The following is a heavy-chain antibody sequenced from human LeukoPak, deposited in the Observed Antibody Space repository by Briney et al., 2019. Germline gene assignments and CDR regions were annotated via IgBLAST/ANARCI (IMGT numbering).Heavy chain of an antibody. Sequence: PGGSLRLSCAASGFTFSSYGMHWVRQAPGKGLEWVAVISYDGSNKYYADSVKGRFTISRDNSKNTLYLQMNSLRAEDTAVYYCAKDGMVRGGSHFDYWGQGTLVTVSS. CDR3: AKDGMVRGGSHFDY. J-gene: IGHJ4*02. CDR2: ISYDGSNK. V-gene: IGHV3-30*18. CDR1: GFTFSSYG. D-gene: IGHD3-10*01.